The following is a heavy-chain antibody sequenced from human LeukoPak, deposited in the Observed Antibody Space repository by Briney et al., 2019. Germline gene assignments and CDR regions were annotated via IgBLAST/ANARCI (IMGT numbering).Heavy chain of an antibody. V-gene: IGHV1-69*13. CDR2: IIPIFGTA. J-gene: IGHJ5*02. CDR1: GGTFSSYA. D-gene: IGHD2-2*01. CDR3: ASYCSSTSCYGLAYNWFDP. Sequence: SVKVSCKASGGTFSSYAISWVRQAPGQGPEWMGGIIPIFGTANYAQKFQGRVTITADESTSTAYMELSSLRSEDAAVYYCASYCSSTSCYGLAYNWFDPWGQGTLVTVSS.